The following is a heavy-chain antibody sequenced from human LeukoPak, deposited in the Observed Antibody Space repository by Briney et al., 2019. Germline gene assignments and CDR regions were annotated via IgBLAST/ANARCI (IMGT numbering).Heavy chain of an antibody. D-gene: IGHD3-22*01. Sequence: SETLSLTCTVSGDSISSRVYYWGWIRQPPGKGLEWIGTVYYTGNTYYSPSLKSRVIISIDTTKNQFSLRLNSVTATDTAVYYCARHRYYYDSSGYYYQPWGQGTLVTVSS. J-gene: IGHJ4*02. V-gene: IGHV4-39*01. CDR3: ARHRYYYDSSGYYYQP. CDR2: VYYTGNT. CDR1: GDSISSRVYY.